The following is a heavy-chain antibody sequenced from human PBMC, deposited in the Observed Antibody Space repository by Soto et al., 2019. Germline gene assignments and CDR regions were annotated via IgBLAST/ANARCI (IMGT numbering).Heavy chain of an antibody. V-gene: IGHV3-21*04. CDR2: ISSSSSYI. J-gene: IGHJ6*02. CDR1: GFIFSSYS. Sequence: GGSLRLSCAASGFIFSSYSMNWVRQAPGKGLEWVSSISSSSSYIYYADSVKGRFTISRDNAKNSLYLQMNSLRAEDTAVYYCARNCGGDCYGYYGMDVWGQGTTVTVSS. CDR3: ARNCGGDCYGYYGMDV. D-gene: IGHD2-21*02.